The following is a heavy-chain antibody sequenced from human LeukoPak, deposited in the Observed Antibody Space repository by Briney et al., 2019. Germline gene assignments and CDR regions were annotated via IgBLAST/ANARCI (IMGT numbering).Heavy chain of an antibody. J-gene: IGHJ4*02. CDR1: GFTFSTYG. Sequence: PGGSLRLSCAASGFTFSTYGMHWVRQAPGKGLEWVAVMSYDGSNKYYADSVKGRFTIAEDNSKNTLYLQMNSLRAEDTAVYYCAKGTVVRYFGVITNWGQGTLVTVSS. CDR2: MSYDGSNK. D-gene: IGHD3-9*01. CDR3: AKGTVVRYFGVITN. V-gene: IGHV3-30*18.